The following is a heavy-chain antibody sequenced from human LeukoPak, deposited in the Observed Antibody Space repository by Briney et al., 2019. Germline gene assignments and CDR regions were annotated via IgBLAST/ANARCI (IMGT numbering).Heavy chain of an antibody. J-gene: IGHJ5*02. Sequence: TSETLSLTCTVSGGSISSSSYYWGWIRQPPGKGLEWIGSIYYSGSTNYNPSLKSRVTISVDTSKNQFSLKLSSVTAADTAVYYCARGPPIYYYGSGSYPNWFDPWGQGTLVTVSS. D-gene: IGHD3-10*01. V-gene: IGHV4-39*07. CDR2: IYYSGST. CDR1: GGSISSSSYY. CDR3: ARGPPIYYYGSGSYPNWFDP.